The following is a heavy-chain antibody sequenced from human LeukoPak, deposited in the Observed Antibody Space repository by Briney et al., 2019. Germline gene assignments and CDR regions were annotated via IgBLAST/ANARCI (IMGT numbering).Heavy chain of an antibody. CDR3: ARTVRRVVVAYSSGYPPHYYNYYMDV. D-gene: IGHD3-22*01. Sequence: SETLSLTCAVYGGSFSGYHWTWIRQPPGKGLEWIGEINESGNINNNPSLKSRVSISVDTSKNQFSLKLSSVTAADTAVYYCARTVRRVVVAYSSGYPPHYYNYYMDVWGTGTTVTISS. CDR2: INESGNI. J-gene: IGHJ6*03. CDR1: GGSFSGYH. V-gene: IGHV4-34*01.